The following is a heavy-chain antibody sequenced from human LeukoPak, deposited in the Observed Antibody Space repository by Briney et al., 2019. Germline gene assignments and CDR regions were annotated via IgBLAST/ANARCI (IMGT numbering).Heavy chain of an antibody. CDR1: GYTFTGYY. V-gene: IGHV1-2*02. D-gene: IGHD3-10*01. CDR3: ARGSGFVAGLLRVAFDI. Sequence: GASVKVSCKASGYTFTGYYMHWVRQAPGQGLEWMGWINPNSGGTNYAQKFQGRVAMTRDTSISTAYMELSRLRSDDTAVYYCARGSGFVAGLLRVAFDIWGQGTMVTVSS. J-gene: IGHJ3*02. CDR2: INPNSGGT.